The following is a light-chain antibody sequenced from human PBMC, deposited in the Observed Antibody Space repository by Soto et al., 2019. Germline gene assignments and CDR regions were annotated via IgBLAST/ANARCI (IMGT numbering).Light chain of an antibody. J-gene: IGKJ1*01. CDR2: KAS. CDR1: PTISSW. Sequence: DMHITPSPSTLAGSVGDRVTSTFRASPTISSWLAWYQQKPGKAPKLLIYKASTLKSGVPSRSSGSGPGTEFTLTISSLQPDDFATYYCHQYNIHSEAFGQGTKVDIK. V-gene: IGKV1-5*03. CDR3: HQYNIHSEA.